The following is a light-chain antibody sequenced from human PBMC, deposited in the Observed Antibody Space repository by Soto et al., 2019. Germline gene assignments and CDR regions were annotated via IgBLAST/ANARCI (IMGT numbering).Light chain of an antibody. CDR2: DAS. J-gene: IGKJ2*01. Sequence: EVVLTQSTATLSLSPGEIATLSCRASQSVASSLACYKQKVGQAPRLLIYDASNMATGSAGRFSGSGSGTDLTLTISGLEPEDFAVYYCQQRGAFGQGTKVEI. V-gene: IGKV3-11*01. CDR1: QSVASS. CDR3: QQRGA.